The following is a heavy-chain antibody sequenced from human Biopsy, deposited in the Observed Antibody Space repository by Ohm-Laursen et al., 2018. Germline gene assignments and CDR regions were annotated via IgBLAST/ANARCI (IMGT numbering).Heavy chain of an antibody. J-gene: IGHJ3*02. V-gene: IGHV3-9*01. CDR3: AKIHCSGGSCYPNAFDM. CDR2: ISWNSVGI. Sequence: SLRLSCAAAGFIFDDYAMHWVRQAPGKGLEWVSGISWNSVGIGYADTVKGRFTISRDNAKNFLYLEMNNLRPEDTALYYCAKIHCSGGSCYPNAFDMWGHGTRVTVS. D-gene: IGHD2-15*01. CDR1: GFIFDDYA.